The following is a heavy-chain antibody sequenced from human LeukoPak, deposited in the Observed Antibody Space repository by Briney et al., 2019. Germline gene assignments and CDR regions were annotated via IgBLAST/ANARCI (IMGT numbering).Heavy chain of an antibody. J-gene: IGHJ4*02. V-gene: IGHV3-73*01. Sequence: GGSLRLSCAASGFAFSGSALHWVRQASGKGLEWVGRIRSTANGYATAYAASVKGRFTISRDDSKNTAYLQMDSLKTEDTAVYYCTGNYYGSGSYADFDYWGQGTLVTVSS. CDR3: TGNYYGSGSYADFDY. D-gene: IGHD3-10*01. CDR1: GFAFSGSA. CDR2: IRSTANGYAT.